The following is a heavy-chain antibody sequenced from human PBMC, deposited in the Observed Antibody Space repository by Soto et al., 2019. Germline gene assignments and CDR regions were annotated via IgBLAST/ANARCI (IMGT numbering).Heavy chain of an antibody. D-gene: IGHD3-10*01. CDR1: GFTFSSYS. V-gene: IGHV3-21*01. CDR2: ISSSSSYI. J-gene: IGHJ4*02. CDR3: ARDNTMGTGYFDY. Sequence: EVQLVESGGGLVKPGGSLRLSCAASGFTFSSYSMNWVRQAPGKGLEWVSSISSSSSYIHYADSVKGRFTISRDNAKNSLYLQMTSLRAEDTAVYYCARDNTMGTGYFDYWGQGTLVTVSS.